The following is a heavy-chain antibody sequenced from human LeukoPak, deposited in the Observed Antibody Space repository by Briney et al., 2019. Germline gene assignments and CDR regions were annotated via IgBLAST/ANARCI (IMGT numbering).Heavy chain of an antibody. J-gene: IGHJ6*04. Sequence: GGSLRLSCAASGFIFSSYEMSWVRHVPGKGLEWISYISNSGSTIYYADSVKGRFTISRDNAKNSLYLQMNSLRAEDTAVYYCAELGITMIGGVWGKGTTVTISS. CDR1: GFIFSSYE. V-gene: IGHV3-48*03. CDR2: ISNSGSTI. CDR3: AELGITMIGGV. D-gene: IGHD3-10*02.